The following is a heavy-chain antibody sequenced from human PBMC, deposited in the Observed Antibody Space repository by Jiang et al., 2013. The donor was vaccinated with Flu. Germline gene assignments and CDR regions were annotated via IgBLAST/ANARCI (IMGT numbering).Heavy chain of an antibody. CDR2: SFYSGTT. V-gene: IGHV4-39*01. CDR1: GGSIGSSSYY. Sequence: PGLVKPSETLSLSCTVSGGSIGSSSYYWGWIRQPPGKGLEWIGSSFYSGTTYYNPSLKSRVTISVDTSKNQFSLKLSSVTAADTAVYYCARHPGAARPNYYWGQGTLVAVSS. CDR3: ARHPGAARPNYY. D-gene: IGHD6-6*01. J-gene: IGHJ4*02.